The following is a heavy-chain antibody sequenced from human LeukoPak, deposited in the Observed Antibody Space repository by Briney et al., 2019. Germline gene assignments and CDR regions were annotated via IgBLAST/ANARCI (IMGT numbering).Heavy chain of an antibody. V-gene: IGHV1-69*06. CDR2: IIPIFGTA. CDR1: GGTFSSYA. J-gene: IGHJ4*02. D-gene: IGHD4-17*01. Sequence: SVKVSCKASGGTFSSYAISRVRQAPGQGLEWMGGIIPIFGTANYAQKFQGRVTITADKSTSTAYMELSSLRSEDTAVYYCARDYGDYVFVYWGQGTLVTVSS. CDR3: ARDYGDYVFVY.